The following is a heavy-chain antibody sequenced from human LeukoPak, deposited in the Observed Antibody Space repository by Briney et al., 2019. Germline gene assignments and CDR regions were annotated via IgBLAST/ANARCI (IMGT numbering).Heavy chain of an antibody. J-gene: IGHJ4*02. CDR3: EADTRY. Sequence: GGSLRLSCAASGFSFSSYAMTWARQAPGKGLEWVSAISGSGGSTYYADSVKGRFAISRGNSKNTLYLEMISLRAEDTAVYYCEADTRYWGQGTLVTVSS. CDR1: GFSFSSYA. CDR2: ISGSGGST. V-gene: IGHV3-23*01. D-gene: IGHD2-15*01.